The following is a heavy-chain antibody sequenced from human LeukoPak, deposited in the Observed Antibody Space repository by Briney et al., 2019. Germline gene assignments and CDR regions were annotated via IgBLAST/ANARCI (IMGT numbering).Heavy chain of an antibody. Sequence: PSETLSLTCAVYGGSFSGYYWSWIRQPPGKGLEWIGEINHSGSTNYNPSLKSRVTISVDTSKNQFSLQQSSVTAADTAVYYCAREINYMDVWGKGITVTVSS. V-gene: IGHV4-34*01. CDR1: GGSFSGYY. J-gene: IGHJ6*03. CDR3: AREINYMDV. CDR2: INHSGST.